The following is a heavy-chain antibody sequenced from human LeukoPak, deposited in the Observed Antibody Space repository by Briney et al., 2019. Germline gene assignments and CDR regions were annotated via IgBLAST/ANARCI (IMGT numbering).Heavy chain of an antibody. D-gene: IGHD3-3*01. CDR1: GFTFSSYG. J-gene: IGHJ6*02. CDR3: ARGFLEWLPNRTPYYYYGMDV. CDR2: IWYDGGNK. Sequence: PGGSLRLSCAASGFTFSSYGMHWVRQAPGKGLEWVAVIWYDGGNKYYADSVKGRFTISRDNSKNTLYLQMNSLRAEDTAVYYCARGFLEWLPNRTPYYYYGMDVWGQGTTVTVSS. V-gene: IGHV3-33*01.